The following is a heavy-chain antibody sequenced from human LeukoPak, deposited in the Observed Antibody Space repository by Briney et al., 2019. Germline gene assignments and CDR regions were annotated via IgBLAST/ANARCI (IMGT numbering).Heavy chain of an antibody. CDR2: AWYDGSAT. CDR1: GFTFSSYG. V-gene: IGHV3-33*01. Sequence: GGSLRLSCIASGFTFSSYGFHWVRQAPGKGLEWVAVAWYDGSATYCADSVKGRCTVSRDDSKNTLYLQMNSLTVEDTAVYYCVRESGTEADGSAFDYWGQGTLVTVSS. D-gene: IGHD6-13*01. J-gene: IGHJ4*02. CDR3: VRESGTEADGSAFDY.